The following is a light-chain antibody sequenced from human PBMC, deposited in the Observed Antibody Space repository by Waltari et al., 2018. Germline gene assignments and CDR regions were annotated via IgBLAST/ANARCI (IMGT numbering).Light chain of an antibody. CDR3: SSYTSSSTQV. J-gene: IGLJ1*01. V-gene: IGLV2-14*01. Sequence: QSALTQPASVSGSPGQSITISCTGTSSDVGGYNYVPWYQQHPAKAPKLMIYEVSNRPSGVSNRFSGSKSGNTASLTISGLQAEDEADYYCSSYTSSSTQVFGTGTKVTVL. CDR1: SSDVGGYNY. CDR2: EVS.